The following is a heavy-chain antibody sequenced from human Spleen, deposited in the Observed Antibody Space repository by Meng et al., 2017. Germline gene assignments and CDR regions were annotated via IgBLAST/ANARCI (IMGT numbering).Heavy chain of an antibody. CDR3: ARWTYHYDF. J-gene: IGHJ4*02. V-gene: IGHV3-23*01. D-gene: IGHD5-24*01. CDR2: ISSGGDTK. CDR1: GFTFTNYA. Sequence: QLLESGGGFVQPGRSLRLSCAASGFTFTNYAINWVRQAPGKGLEWVSAISSGGDTKLYADSVKGRFTISRDNSKSTLYMQMNSLRVEDTAVYYCARWTYHYDFWGQGTLVTVSS.